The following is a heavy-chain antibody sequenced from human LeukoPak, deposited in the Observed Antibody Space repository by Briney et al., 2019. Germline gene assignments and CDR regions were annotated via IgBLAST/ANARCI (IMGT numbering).Heavy chain of an antibody. CDR1: GFTFSSYW. Sequence: PGGSLRLSCAASGFTFSSYWMSWVRQAPGKGLEWVANIKQDGSEKYYVDSVKGRFTISGDNAKNSLYLQMNSLRAEDTAVYYCARDAPYYDFWSGYYTGLDYWGQGTLVTVSS. J-gene: IGHJ4*02. CDR3: ARDAPYYDFWSGYYTGLDY. V-gene: IGHV3-7*01. D-gene: IGHD3-3*01. CDR2: IKQDGSEK.